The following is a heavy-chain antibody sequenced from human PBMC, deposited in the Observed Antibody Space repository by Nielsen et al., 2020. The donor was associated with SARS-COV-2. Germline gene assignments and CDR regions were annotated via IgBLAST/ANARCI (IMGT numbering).Heavy chain of an antibody. D-gene: IGHD6-13*01. CDR2: KYNSGST. CDR3: ARGMQQWAYFDY. Sequence: SETLSLTCTVSGGSIRSYYWNWIRQPPGKGLEWIRHKYNSGSTNYNPFFKSRISISLDTSKNKFSLKLSSVTAADTAVYYCARGMQQWAYFDYWGRGTLVTVSS. J-gene: IGHJ4*02. CDR1: GGSIRSYY. V-gene: IGHV4-59*01.